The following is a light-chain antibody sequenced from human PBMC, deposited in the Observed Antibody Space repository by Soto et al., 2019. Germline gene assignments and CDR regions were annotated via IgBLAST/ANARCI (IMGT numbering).Light chain of an antibody. V-gene: IGKV1-5*01. J-gene: IGKJ1*01. CDR2: DAS. CDR3: QQYNSYSSAWT. Sequence: DIQMTQSPSTLSASVGDRVTITCRASQSISGWLAWYQQKPGKAPRLLIYDASSLKSGVPSRFSGSGSGTDFTLTISSLQPDDFATYYCQQYNSYSSAWTFGQGTKVEIK. CDR1: QSISGW.